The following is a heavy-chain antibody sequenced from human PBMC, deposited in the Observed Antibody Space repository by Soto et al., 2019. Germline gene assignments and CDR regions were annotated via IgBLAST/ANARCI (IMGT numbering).Heavy chain of an antibody. Sequence: SETLSLTCTVSGSSISSNYWSWIRQPPGKGLEWIGYIYHSGSTYYNPSLKSRVTISVDTSKNQFSLKLSSVTAADTAVYYCARENYDILTGYFSPFDYWGQGTLVTVSS. CDR3: ARENYDILTGYFSPFDY. CDR1: GSSISSNY. D-gene: IGHD3-9*01. CDR2: IYHSGST. J-gene: IGHJ4*02. V-gene: IGHV4-59*12.